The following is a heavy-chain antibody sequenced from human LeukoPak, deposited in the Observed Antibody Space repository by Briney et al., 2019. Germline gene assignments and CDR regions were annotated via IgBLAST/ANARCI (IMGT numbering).Heavy chain of an antibody. D-gene: IGHD1-20*01. CDR2: IHYSGSA. Sequence: SETLSLTCTVSGGPIRTYQWSWIRQPPGKGLEWIGNIHYSGSANYNPSLKSRVIISVDTSKNQFSLKLSPVTAADTALYYCARRITGTTSDSFDYWGQGTLVTVSS. V-gene: IGHV4-59*01. CDR3: ARRITGTTSDSFDY. J-gene: IGHJ4*02. CDR1: GGPIRTYQ.